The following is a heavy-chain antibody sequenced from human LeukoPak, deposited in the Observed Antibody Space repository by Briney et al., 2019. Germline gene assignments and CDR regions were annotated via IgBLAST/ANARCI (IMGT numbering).Heavy chain of an antibody. CDR2: IYSGGST. CDR1: GFTVSSDY. Sequence: GGSLRLSCTASGFTVSSDYMSWVRQAPGKGLEWVSVIYSGGSTYYADSVKGRFTISRDKSKNTVYLQMNSLRFEDTAMYYCARNWFDPWGQGTLVTVSS. V-gene: IGHV3-53*05. J-gene: IGHJ5*02. CDR3: ARNWFDP.